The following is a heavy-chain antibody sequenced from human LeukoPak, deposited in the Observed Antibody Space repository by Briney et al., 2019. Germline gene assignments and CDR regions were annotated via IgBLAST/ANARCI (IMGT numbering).Heavy chain of an antibody. V-gene: IGHV3-30*02. D-gene: IGHD6-19*01. J-gene: IGHJ4*02. CDR3: AKTTDIAVAGTD. CDR1: GFTFSSYG. Sequence: GGSLRLSCAASGFTFSSYGMHWVRQAPGKGLEWVAFIRYDGSNKYYADSVKGRFTISRDNPKNTLYLQMNSLRAEDTAVYYCAKTTDIAVAGTDWGQGTLVTVSS. CDR2: IRYDGSNK.